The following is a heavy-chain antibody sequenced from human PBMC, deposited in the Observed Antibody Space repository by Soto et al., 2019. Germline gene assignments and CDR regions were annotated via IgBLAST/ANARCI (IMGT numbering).Heavy chain of an antibody. J-gene: IGHJ4*02. CDR2: ISGSGGST. D-gene: IGHD3-10*01. CDR1: GFTFASYA. Sequence: ESGGGLVQPGGSLRLSCAASGFTFASYAMSWVRQAPGKGLEWVSGISGSGGSTDYADSVKGRFTLSRDNSKNTLYLQMNSLRAEDTAVYYCAKGRMYYYGSGSYHFDYWGQGTLVTVSS. CDR3: AKGRMYYYGSGSYHFDY. V-gene: IGHV3-23*01.